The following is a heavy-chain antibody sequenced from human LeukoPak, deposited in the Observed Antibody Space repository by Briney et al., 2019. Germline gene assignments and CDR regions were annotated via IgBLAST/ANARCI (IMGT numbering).Heavy chain of an antibody. CDR1: GYTFTVYY. D-gene: IGHD3-3*01. CDR2: INPNSGGT. J-gene: IGHJ4*02. Sequence: ASVKVSCKASGYTFTVYYIHWVRQAPGQGPEWMGWINPNSGGTKYAEKFQGRVTMTRDTSISTIYMEVGRLTSDDTAVYYCARVKGSGYRNSIDYWGQGTLVTVSS. CDR3: ARVKGSGYRNSIDY. V-gene: IGHV1-2*02.